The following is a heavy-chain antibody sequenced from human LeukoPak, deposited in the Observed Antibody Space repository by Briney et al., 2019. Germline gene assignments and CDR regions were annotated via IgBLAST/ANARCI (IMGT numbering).Heavy chain of an antibody. CDR1: GLPSSSYW. CDR3: ARGSCCSMDV. V-gene: IGHV3-74*01. Sequence: GGSRRFSCEASGLPSSSYWMPWARKPPEMGLVWVSRISGDGSSTNYADSVKGRFTISRDNAKNTLYLQMNSLRAEDTAVYYCARGSCCSMDVWGQGTTVTVSS. D-gene: IGHD2-15*01. J-gene: IGHJ6*02. CDR2: ISGDGSST.